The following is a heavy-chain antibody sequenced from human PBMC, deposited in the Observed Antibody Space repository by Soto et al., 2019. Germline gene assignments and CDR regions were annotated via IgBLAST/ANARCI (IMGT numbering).Heavy chain of an antibody. CDR1: GDSITSGVHY. CDR3: AREATTNGMDV. CDR2: IFYSGIS. V-gene: IGHV4-31*03. D-gene: IGHD1-26*01. Sequence: PSETLSLTCTVSGDSITSGVHYWSWIRQRPGKGLEWIGYIFYSGISYYNPSLRSRVTISVDTSKNQFSLTLSSVTASDTAVYYCAREATTNGMDVWGQGTTVTGS. J-gene: IGHJ6*02.